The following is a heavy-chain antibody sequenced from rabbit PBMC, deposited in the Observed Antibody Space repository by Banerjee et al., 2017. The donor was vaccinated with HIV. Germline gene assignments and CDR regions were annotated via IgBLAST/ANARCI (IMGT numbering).Heavy chain of an antibody. CDR2: INTSSGNT. CDR3: AGGGAGYGWTRLDL. CDR1: GFSFSNKYV. D-gene: IGHD6-1*01. J-gene: IGHJ3*01. Sequence: QEQLVESGGGLVKPGASLTLSCKASGFSFSNKYVMCWVRQAPGKGLEWIACINTSSGNTVYASWAKGRFTISKTSSTTVTLQMTSLTAADTATYFCAGGGAGYGWTRLDLWGQGTLVTVS. V-gene: IGHV1S45*01.